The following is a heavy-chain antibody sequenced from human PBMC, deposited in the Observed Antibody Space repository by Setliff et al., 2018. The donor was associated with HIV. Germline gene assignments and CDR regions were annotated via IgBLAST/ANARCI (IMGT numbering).Heavy chain of an antibody. J-gene: IGHJ4*02. CDR1: GYTLTGYY. CDR2: VNPTSGDT. CDR3: AREGISGSYFDY. V-gene: IGHV1-2*06. D-gene: IGHD1-26*01. Sequence: ASVKVSCKASGYTLTGYYMNWVRQAPGQGLEWMGRVNPTSGDTNYAQKFQGRVTMTRDTSISTAYMELSRLKSDDAAVYYCAREGISGSYFDYWGQGTLVTVSS.